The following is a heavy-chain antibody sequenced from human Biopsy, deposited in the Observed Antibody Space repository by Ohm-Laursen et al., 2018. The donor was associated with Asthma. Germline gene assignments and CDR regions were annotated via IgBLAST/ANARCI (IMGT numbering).Heavy chain of an antibody. CDR3: ARGDSSNWSHYYFDY. Sequence: SLRLSCAALGFAVSRDYMFGVGQAPGKGREWVSVIYIGGTSHTAVSVRGRFTISRDYSKNMLYLQMHSLGAEDTAVYYCARGDSSNWSHYYFDYWGQGTLVTVSS. V-gene: IGHV3-53*01. CDR2: IYIGGTS. J-gene: IGHJ4*02. D-gene: IGHD3-22*01. CDR1: GFAVSRDY.